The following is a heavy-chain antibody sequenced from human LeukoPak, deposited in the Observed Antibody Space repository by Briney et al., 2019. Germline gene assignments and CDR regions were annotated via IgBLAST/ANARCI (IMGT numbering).Heavy chain of an antibody. CDR1: EYTFTSYA. J-gene: IGHJ5*02. V-gene: IGHV7-4-1*02. Sequence: GASVKVSCKASEYTFTSYAMNWVRQAPGQGLEWMGWINTNTRNPTYAQGFTGRFVFSLDTSVSTAYLQISSLKAEDTAVYYCASQLHYYDSSDTSLPSWGQGTLVTVSS. CDR3: ASQLHYYDSSDTSLPS. CDR2: INTNTRNP. D-gene: IGHD3-22*01.